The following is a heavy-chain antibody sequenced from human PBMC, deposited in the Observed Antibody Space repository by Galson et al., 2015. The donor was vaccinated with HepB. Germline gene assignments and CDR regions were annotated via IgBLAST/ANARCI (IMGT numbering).Heavy chain of an antibody. CDR3: ARARYSTSPPDY. J-gene: IGHJ4*02. V-gene: IGHV1-18*04. CDR1: DYTFTNFG. CDR2: LSGYNGNT. D-gene: IGHD6-6*01. Sequence: SVKVSCKASDYTFTNFGITWVRQAPGQGPEWMGWLSGYNGNTDYAQNLQGRVTMTTDTSTSTAYMVLRGLRYDDTAVYYCARARYSTSPPDYWGQGTLVTVSS.